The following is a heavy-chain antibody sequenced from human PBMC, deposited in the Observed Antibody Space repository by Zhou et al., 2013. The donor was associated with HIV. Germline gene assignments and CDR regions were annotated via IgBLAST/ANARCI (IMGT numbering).Heavy chain of an antibody. CDR1: GYTLTELS. Sequence: QVRLTQSGNELKKPGAPVTVSCKISGYTLTELSIHWVRQAPGGGLEWMGGLDGGNRQTVYAKNFQGRLTLTDDSTDDTAYMHLGGLTPDDTALYFCCTDRDITFFPEFLVRRGHFRIWGQGTLSPSPQ. V-gene: IGHV1-24*01. D-gene: IGHD3-10*01. J-gene: IGHJ1*01. CDR3: CTDRDITFFPEFLVRRGHFRI. CDR2: LDGGNRQT.